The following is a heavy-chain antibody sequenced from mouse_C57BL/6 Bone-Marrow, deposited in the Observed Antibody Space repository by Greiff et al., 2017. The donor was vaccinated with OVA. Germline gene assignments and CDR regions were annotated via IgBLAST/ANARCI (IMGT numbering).Heavy chain of an antibody. V-gene: IGHV14-3*01. J-gene: IGHJ4*01. D-gene: IGHD2-14*01. CDR3: ARGIFERSLYYREF. CDR1: GFNIKNTY. Sequence: VQLQQSVAELVRPGASVKLSCTASGFNIKNTYMHWVKQRPEQGLEWIGRIDPANDNTKYAPKFQGQATMTADPSSNTASLQLSSLSSEDSAVFFCARGIFERSLYYREFWGRRTSVTVST. CDR2: IDPANDNT.